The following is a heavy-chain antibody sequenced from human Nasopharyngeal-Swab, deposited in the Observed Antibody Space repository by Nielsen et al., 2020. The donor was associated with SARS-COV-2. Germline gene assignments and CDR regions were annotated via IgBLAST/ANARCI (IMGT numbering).Heavy chain of an antibody. CDR2: INHSGST. CDR1: GGSFSGYY. D-gene: IGHD6-6*01. J-gene: IGHJ1*01. CDR3: ARGRYSSSPREYFQH. Sequence: SETLSLTCAVYGGSFSGYYWSWIRQPPGKGLEWIGEINHSGSTNYNPSLKSRVTISVDTSKNQFSLKLSSVTAAYTAVYYCARGRYSSSPREYFQHWGQGTLVTVSS. V-gene: IGHV4-34*01.